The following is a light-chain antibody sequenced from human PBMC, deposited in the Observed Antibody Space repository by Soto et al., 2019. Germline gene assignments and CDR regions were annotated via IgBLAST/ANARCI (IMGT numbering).Light chain of an antibody. CDR1: QSITNY. CDR3: QQSYSTPPTYT. V-gene: IGKV1-39*01. J-gene: IGKJ2*01. CDR2: AAS. Sequence: DIQMTQSPSSLSASVGDRVTITCRASQSITNYLNWYQQKPGKAPKLLIYAASSLQSGVPSRFSGSGSGTDFTFTISSLQPEDFATYYCQQSYSTPPTYTFGQGNKLEIK.